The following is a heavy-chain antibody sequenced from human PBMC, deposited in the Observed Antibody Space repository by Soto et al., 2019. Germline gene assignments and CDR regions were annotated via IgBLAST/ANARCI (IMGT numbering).Heavy chain of an antibody. D-gene: IGHD3-3*01. J-gene: IGHJ4*02. CDR3: AKSRPVLEWLLSDFDY. V-gene: IGHV3-9*01. CDR1: GFTFDDYA. CDR2: ISWNSGSI. Sequence: EVQLVESGGGLVQPGRSLRLSCAASGFTFDDYAMHWVRQAPGKGLEWVSGISWNSGSIGYADSVKGRFTISRDNAKNSLYLQMNSLRAEDTALYYCAKSRPVLEWLLSDFDYWGQGNLVTVSS.